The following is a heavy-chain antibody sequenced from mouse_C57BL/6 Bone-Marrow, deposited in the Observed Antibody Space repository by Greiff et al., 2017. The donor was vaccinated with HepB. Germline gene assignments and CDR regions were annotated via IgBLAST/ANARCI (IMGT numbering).Heavy chain of an antibody. CDR3: ARFYYGNPYAMDY. CDR2: ISDGGSYT. V-gene: IGHV5-4*03. J-gene: IGHJ4*01. Sequence: EVKLVESGGGLVKPGGSLKLSCAASGFTFSSYAMSWVRQTPEKRLEWVATISDGGSYTYYPDNVKGRFTISRDNAKNNLYLQMRHLKSEDTAMYYCARFYYGNPYAMDYWGQGTSVTVSS. CDR1: GFTFSSYA. D-gene: IGHD2-1*01.